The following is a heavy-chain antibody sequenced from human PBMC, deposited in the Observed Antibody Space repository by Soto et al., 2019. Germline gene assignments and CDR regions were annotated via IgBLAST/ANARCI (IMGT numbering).Heavy chain of an antibody. D-gene: IGHD6-13*01. V-gene: IGHV4-59*08. J-gene: IGHJ3*01. CDR2: MGYSGYT. CDR1: FGPISNYY. Sequence: SETLSLTCTFSFGPISNYYCSWFRQPPGQGLEWIGYMGYSGYTSYNPSLRSRVSISLDTSKNQFSLKLTSVTATDTALYYCARHSPLAAGGAFEFWGQGMMVTVSS. CDR3: ARHSPLAAGGAFEF.